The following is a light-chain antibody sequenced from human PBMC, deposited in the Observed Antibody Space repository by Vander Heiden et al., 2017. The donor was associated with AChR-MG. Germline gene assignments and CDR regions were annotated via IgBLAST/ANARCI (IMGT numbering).Light chain of an antibody. CDR2: EVS. Sequence: QSALTQPASVSGSPGQSITISCTGTSNDVGNYNLVSWYQQHPGKAPKLMIYEVSKRPSGVSSRFSGSKSGNTASLTISGLQAEDEAYYYCCSSARSVVFGGGTKLTVL. CDR3: CSSARSVV. J-gene: IGLJ2*01. V-gene: IGLV2-23*02. CDR1: SNDVGNYNL.